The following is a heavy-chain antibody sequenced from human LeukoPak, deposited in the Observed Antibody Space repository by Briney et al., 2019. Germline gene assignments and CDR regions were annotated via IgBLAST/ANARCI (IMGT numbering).Heavy chain of an antibody. J-gene: IGHJ4*02. D-gene: IGHD1-26*01. CDR2: ISSSSTFI. CDR1: GFTFSSYS. CDR3: ASYLVGAKRSFDY. Sequence: GGSLRLSCAASGFTFSSYSMNWVRQAPGKGLEWVSSISSSSTFIYYADSLKGRFTISRDNAKNSPYLQMNSLRAEDTAVYYCASYLVGAKRSFDYWGQGTLVTVSS. V-gene: IGHV3-21*01.